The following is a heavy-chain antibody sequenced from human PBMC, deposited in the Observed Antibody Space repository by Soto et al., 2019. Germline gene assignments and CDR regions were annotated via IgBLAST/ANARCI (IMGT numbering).Heavy chain of an antibody. D-gene: IGHD6-19*01. CDR1: GYPFTSYD. Sequence: QVQLVQSGGEVRKAGASVRVSCKTSGYPFTSYDISWVRQAPGQGLEWMGWMNPYNGDTNYTQTFQGRVTMTKDTSPTPVYLELRSLNFDDTAVYFCARDPVAGHFDNWGQGTLVTVSS. J-gene: IGHJ4*02. V-gene: IGHV1-18*04. CDR2: MNPYNGDT. CDR3: ARDPVAGHFDN.